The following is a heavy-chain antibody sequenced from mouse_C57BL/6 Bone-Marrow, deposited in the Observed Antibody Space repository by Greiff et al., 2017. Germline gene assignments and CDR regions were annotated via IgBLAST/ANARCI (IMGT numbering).Heavy chain of an antibody. Sequence: QVQLQQSGAELVRPGASVKLSCKASGYTFTDYYINWVKQRPGQGLEWIARIYPGSGNTYYNEKFKGKATLTAEKSSSTAYMQLSSLASEDSAVYFCARSPLCGNYVWGQGTTLTVSS. V-gene: IGHV1-76*01. CDR2: IYPGSGNT. CDR1: GYTFTDYY. CDR3: ARSPLCGNYV. J-gene: IGHJ2*01. D-gene: IGHD2-1*01.